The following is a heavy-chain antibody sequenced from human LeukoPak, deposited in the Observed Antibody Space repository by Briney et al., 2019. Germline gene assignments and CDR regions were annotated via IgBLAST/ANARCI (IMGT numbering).Heavy chain of an antibody. V-gene: IGHV1-2*06. Sequence: ASVKASCKASGYTFTGYYMHWVRQAPGQGLEWMGRINPNSGGTNYAQKFQGRVTMTRDTSISTAYMELSRLRSDDTAVYYCARDDSGYDYYFDYWGQGTLVTVSS. CDR3: ARDDSGYDYYFDY. D-gene: IGHD5-12*01. CDR2: INPNSGGT. CDR1: GYTFTGYY. J-gene: IGHJ4*02.